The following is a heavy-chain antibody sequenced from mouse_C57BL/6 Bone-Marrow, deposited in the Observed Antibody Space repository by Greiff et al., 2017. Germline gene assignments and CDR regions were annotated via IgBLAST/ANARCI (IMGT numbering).Heavy chain of an antibody. CDR3: ARERGYYSNYVAY. D-gene: IGHD2-5*01. CDR1: GYTFTSYC. J-gene: IGHJ3*01. CDR2: IYPRSGNT. Sequence: VQLQQSGAELARPGASVKLSCTASGYTFTSYCISWVKQRTGQGLEWIGEIYPRSGNTYYNEKFKGKATLTADTSSSTAYMELRSLTSEDSAVDFCARERGYYSNYVAYWGQGTLVTVSA. V-gene: IGHV1-81*01.